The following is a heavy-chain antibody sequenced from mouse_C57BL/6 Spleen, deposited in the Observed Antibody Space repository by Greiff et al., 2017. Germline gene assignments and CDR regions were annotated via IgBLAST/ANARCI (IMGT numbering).Heavy chain of an antibody. J-gene: IGHJ3*01. CDR1: GYSFTGSY. V-gene: IGHV1-42*01. CDR2: INPSTGGT. D-gene: IGHD1-1*01. Sequence: VQLQQSGPELVKPGASVKISCKASGYSFTGSYMHWVKQSPDKSLEWIGEINPSTGGTTYNQTFKAKATLTVDKSSRTAYMQLKSLTSEDSAVYYCARSEDQFSYGFAYWGQGTLVTVAA. CDR3: ARSEDQFSYGFAY.